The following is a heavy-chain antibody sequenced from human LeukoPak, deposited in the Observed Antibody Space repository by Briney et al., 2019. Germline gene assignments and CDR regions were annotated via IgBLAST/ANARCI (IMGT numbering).Heavy chain of an antibody. J-gene: IGHJ4*02. CDR3: TTDRDGYNSGFFY. V-gene: IGHV3-15*01. Sequence: GGSLRLSCAVSGFTFSNAWMTWVRQAPGKGLEWVGHIKSKADGGTTDYAAFVKGRFTISRDDSRNTLYLQMNSLRTDDTAVYYCTTDRDGYNSGFFYWGQGTLSPSPQ. D-gene: IGHD1-1*01. CDR1: GFTFSNAW. CDR2: IKSKADGGTT.